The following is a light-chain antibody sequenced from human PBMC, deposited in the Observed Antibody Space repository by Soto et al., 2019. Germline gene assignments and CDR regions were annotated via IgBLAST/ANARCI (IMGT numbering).Light chain of an antibody. CDR1: HDIGKS. CDR3: QNYNSAPFI. J-gene: IGKJ4*01. Sequence: DFQMTQSPSSLSASIGDRVTVICRASHDIGKSLAWYQQRPGKSPTLLIYGASTLQSGVPPRFSGSGSGTDFTLAINNLRHEDVATYYCQNYNSAPFIFGGGTKVEVK. V-gene: IGKV1-27*01. CDR2: GAS.